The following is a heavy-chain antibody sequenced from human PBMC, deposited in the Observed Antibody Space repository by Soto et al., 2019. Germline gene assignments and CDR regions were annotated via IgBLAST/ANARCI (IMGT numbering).Heavy chain of an antibody. J-gene: IGHJ6*02. CDR3: ARRRKGVVVAAKSYYYGMDV. CDR2: INHSAST. Sequence: QVQLQQWGAGLLKPSETLSLTCAVYGGSFSGYYWSWIRQPPGKGLEWIGEINHSASTNYNPSLKSRVTISVDTSKNQFSLKLSSVTAADTAVYYCARRRKGVVVAAKSYYYGMDVWGQGTTVTVS. D-gene: IGHD2-15*01. V-gene: IGHV4-34*01. CDR1: GGSFSGYY.